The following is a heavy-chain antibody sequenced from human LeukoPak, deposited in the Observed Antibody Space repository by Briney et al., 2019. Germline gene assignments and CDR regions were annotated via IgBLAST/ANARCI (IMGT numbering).Heavy chain of an antibody. CDR1: GFTFSSYG. Sequence: GGSLRLSCAASGFTFSSYGMHWVRQAPGKGLEWVAVIWYDGSNKYYADSVKGRFTISRDNSKNTLYLQMNSLRAEDTAVYYCARDPYDYVWGSYRSKGTYFDYWGQGTLVTVSS. D-gene: IGHD3-16*02. CDR2: IWYDGSNK. CDR3: ARDPYDYVWGSYRSKGTYFDY. V-gene: IGHV3-33*01. J-gene: IGHJ4*02.